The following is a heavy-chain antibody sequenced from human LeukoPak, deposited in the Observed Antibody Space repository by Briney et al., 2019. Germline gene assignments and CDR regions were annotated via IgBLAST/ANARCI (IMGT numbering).Heavy chain of an antibody. J-gene: IGHJ3*02. V-gene: IGHV4-34*01. CDR3: ARDKWGWAFVI. CDR2: INHSGST. D-gene: IGHD7-27*01. CDR1: GGSFTGYY. Sequence: SETLTLTCAVYGGSFTGYYWSWIRQPPGKGLEWIWVINHSGSTNYNPSLKSRVTISVDTSKNQFSLKLSSVTAADTAVYYCARDKWGWAFVIWGQGTMVTVSS.